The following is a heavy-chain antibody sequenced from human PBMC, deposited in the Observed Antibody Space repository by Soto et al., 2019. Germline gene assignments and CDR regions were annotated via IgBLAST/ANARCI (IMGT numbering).Heavy chain of an antibody. J-gene: IGHJ5*02. Sequence: QVHLVESGGGLVKSGDSLRLSCAASRFSFKDYFMSWIRQAPGKGLEWISCIGPYGNTIYYADSVKGRFVISRDDTTNTLYLQMDSLRAGDTAVYYCARDDYTYGVSWGQGTLVTVSS. CDR2: IGPYGNTI. CDR3: ARDDYTYGVS. D-gene: IGHD5-18*01. CDR1: RFSFKDYF. V-gene: IGHV3-11*01.